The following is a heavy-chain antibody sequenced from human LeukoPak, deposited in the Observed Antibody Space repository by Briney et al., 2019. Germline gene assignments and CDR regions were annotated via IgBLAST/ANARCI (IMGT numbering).Heavy chain of an antibody. V-gene: IGHV1-8*01. Sequence: GASVKVSCKASGYTFTSYDINWVRQATGQGLEWMGWMNPNSGNTGYAQKFQGRVTMTRNTSISTAYMELSSLRSGDTAVYYCASYGNYDFWSGYSRYYYYGMDVWGQGTTVTVSS. CDR3: ASYGNYDFWSGYSRYYYYGMDV. CDR1: GYTFTSYD. D-gene: IGHD3-3*01. J-gene: IGHJ6*02. CDR2: MNPNSGNT.